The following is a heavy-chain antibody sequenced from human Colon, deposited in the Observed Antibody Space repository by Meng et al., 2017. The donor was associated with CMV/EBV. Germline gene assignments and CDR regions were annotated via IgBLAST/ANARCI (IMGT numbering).Heavy chain of an antibody. V-gene: IGHV3-30*04. CDR2: ISFDGSNK. CDR1: FSFHQSA. J-gene: IGHJ3*02. CDR3: ARVRCSSSSCYTYDAFDI. D-gene: IGHD2-2*02. Sequence: FSFHQSAIHWVRQAPGKGLEWVALISFDGSNKYYADSVKGRYTISRDSSKNTLYLQMNSLRTDDTALYYCARVRCSSSSCYTYDAFDIWGQGTMVTVSS.